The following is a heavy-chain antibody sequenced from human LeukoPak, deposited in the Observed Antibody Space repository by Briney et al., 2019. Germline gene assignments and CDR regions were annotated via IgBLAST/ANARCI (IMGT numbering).Heavy chain of an antibody. Sequence: GGSLRLSCAASGFTFSSYGMHWVRQAPGKGLEWVAFIRYDGSNKYYADSVKGRFTISRDNSKNTLYLQMNSLRAEDTAVYYCARVDGYGSGSPDYWGQGTLVTVSS. J-gene: IGHJ4*02. CDR1: GFTFSSYG. V-gene: IGHV3-30*02. D-gene: IGHD3-10*01. CDR3: ARVDGYGSGSPDY. CDR2: IRYDGSNK.